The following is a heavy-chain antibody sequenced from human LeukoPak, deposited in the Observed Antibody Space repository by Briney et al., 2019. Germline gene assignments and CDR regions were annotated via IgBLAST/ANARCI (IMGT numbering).Heavy chain of an antibody. V-gene: IGHV3-30*03. CDR1: GFTFSSYG. J-gene: IGHJ4*02. D-gene: IGHD2-21*02. CDR2: ISYDGSNK. Sequence: PGGSLRLSCAASGFTFSSYGMHWVRQAPGKGLEWVAVISYDGSNKYYADSVKGRFTISRDNSENTLYLQMNSLRAEDTAVYYCARIGGDRDPFDYWGQGTLVTVSS. CDR3: ARIGGDRDPFDY.